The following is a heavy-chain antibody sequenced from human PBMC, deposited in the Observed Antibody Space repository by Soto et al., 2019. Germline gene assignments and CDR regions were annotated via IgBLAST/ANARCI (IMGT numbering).Heavy chain of an antibody. J-gene: IGHJ4*02. CDR1: GYIFTTYH. V-gene: IGHV1-46*01. CDR3: AGWYSSGYIDY. CDR2: INPSSGST. Sequence: ASVKVSCKASGYIFTTYHLHWVRQAPGQGLEWMGVINPSSGSTTYAQKFQGRVTMTRDTSTSTVYVELTSLTSEDTAVYFCAGWYSSGYIDYWGQGTLVTVSS. D-gene: IGHD6-19*01.